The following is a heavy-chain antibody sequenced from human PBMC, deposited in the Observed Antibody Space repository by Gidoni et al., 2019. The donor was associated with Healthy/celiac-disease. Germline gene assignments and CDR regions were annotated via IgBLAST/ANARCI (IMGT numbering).Heavy chain of an antibody. J-gene: IGHJ3*02. V-gene: IGHV3-11*01. D-gene: IGHD2-2*02. CDR3: ARDLTVVPAAIRGAFDI. CDR2: ISSSGSTI. CDR1: GFTFSDYY. Sequence: QVQLVESGGGLVKPGGSLRLSCAASGFTFSDYYMSWIRQAPGKGLEWVSYISSSGSTIYYADSVKGRFTISRDNDKNSLYLQMNSLRAEDTAVYYCARDLTVVPAAIRGAFDIWGQGTMVTVSS.